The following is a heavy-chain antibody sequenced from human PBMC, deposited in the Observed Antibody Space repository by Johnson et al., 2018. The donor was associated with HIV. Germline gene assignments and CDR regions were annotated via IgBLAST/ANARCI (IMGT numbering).Heavy chain of an antibody. V-gene: IGHV3-11*04. Sequence: VQLVESGGGLVKPGGSLRLSCAASGFTFSDYYMSWIRQAPGKGLEWVSYITSTGITVYYAASVKGRFPISRDNAKNTLYLQMNSLRAEDTAGYYCARPRAYSSSWFAFDIWGQGTMVTVSS. CDR3: ARPRAYSSSWFAFDI. CDR2: ITSTGITV. D-gene: IGHD6-13*01. J-gene: IGHJ3*02. CDR1: GFTFSDYY.